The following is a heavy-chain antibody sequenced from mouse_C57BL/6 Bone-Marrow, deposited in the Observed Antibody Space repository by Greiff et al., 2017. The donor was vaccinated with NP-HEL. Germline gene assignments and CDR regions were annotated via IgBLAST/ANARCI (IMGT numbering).Heavy chain of an antibody. Sequence: QVQLKESGAELARPGASVKLSCKASGYTFTSYGISWVKQRTGQGLEWIGEIYPRSGNTSYNEKFTGQATLTADKSSSTAYMELRSLTSEDSAVYFCARDYGDYFDYWGQGTTLTVSS. CDR1: GYTFTSYG. CDR3: ARDYGDYFDY. D-gene: IGHD1-1*01. V-gene: IGHV1-81*01. CDR2: IYPRSGNT. J-gene: IGHJ2*01.